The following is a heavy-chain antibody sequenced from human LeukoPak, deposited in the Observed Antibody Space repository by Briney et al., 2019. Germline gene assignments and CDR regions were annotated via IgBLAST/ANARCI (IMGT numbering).Heavy chain of an antibody. CDR1: GFTFSSYA. CDR3: VKDGYDSSGYYSFDY. CDR2: ISSNGGST. Sequence: GGSLRLSCSASGFTFSSYAMHWVRQAPGKGLEYVSAISSNGGSTYYADSVEGRFTISRDNSKNTLYLQMSSLRAEDTAVYYCVKDGYDSSGYYSFDYWGQGTLVTISS. V-gene: IGHV3-64D*06. D-gene: IGHD3-22*01. J-gene: IGHJ4*02.